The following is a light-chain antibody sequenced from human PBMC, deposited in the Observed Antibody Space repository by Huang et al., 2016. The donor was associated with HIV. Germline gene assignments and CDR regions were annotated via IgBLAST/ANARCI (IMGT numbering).Light chain of an antibody. J-gene: IGKJ4*01. CDR1: QSVSSSY. V-gene: IGKV3-20*01. CDR2: GAS. CDR3: QQYGSSPLT. Sequence: EIVLTQSPGTLSLYPGERATLSCRASQSVSSSYLAWYQQKPGQAPRLIIFGASSRATDIPDRFIGRGSGTDFTLTISRLEPEDFAVYYCQQYGSSPLTFGGGTKVEIK.